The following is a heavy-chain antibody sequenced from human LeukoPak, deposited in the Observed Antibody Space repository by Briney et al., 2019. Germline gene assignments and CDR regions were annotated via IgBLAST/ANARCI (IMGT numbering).Heavy chain of an antibody. Sequence: ASVKVSCKASGYTFTSYYMHWVRQAPGQGLEWMGWISAYNGNTNYAQKLQGRVTMTTDTSTSTAYMELRSLRSDDTAVYYCARDPGGFLEWLLWGSYYGMDVWGQGTTVTVSS. J-gene: IGHJ6*02. CDR2: ISAYNGNT. CDR1: GYTFTSYY. V-gene: IGHV1-18*04. CDR3: ARDPGGFLEWLLWGSYYGMDV. D-gene: IGHD3-3*01.